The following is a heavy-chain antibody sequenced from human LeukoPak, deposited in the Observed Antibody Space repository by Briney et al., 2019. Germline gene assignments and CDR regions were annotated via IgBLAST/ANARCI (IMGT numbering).Heavy chain of an antibody. CDR3: AKDRHGGGFDY. CDR1: GFTFSSYS. J-gene: IGHJ4*02. V-gene: IGHV3-21*01. D-gene: IGHD3-16*01. CDR2: ISSSSSYI. Sequence: PGGSLRLSCAASGFTFSSYSMNWVRQAPGKGLEWVSSISSSSSYIYYADSVKGRFTISRDNSKNTLYLQMNSLRAEDTAVYYCAKDRHGGGFDYWGQGTLVTVSS.